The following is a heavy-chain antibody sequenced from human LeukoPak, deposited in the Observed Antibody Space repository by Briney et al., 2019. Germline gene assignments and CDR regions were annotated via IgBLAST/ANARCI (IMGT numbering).Heavy chain of an antibody. Sequence: GGSLRLSCAASGFTFSSYGMHWVRQAPGKGLEWVAFIRYDGNNKYYADSVKGRFTISRDNSKNTLFLQMNSLRAGDTAVYYCARIAQGITPFFDYWGQGTLVTVSS. J-gene: IGHJ4*02. CDR1: GFTFSSYG. V-gene: IGHV3-30*02. CDR3: ARIAQGITPFFDY. D-gene: IGHD1-14*01. CDR2: IRYDGNNK.